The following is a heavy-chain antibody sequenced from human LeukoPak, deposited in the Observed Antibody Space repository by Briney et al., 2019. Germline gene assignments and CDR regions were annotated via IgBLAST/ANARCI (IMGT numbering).Heavy chain of an antibody. J-gene: IGHJ5*02. CDR3: ARGRNWFDP. CDR2: IDHSGSS. Sequence: SETLSLTCPVSGASISSSYWSWIRQPPGKGLEWIGYIDHSGSSDYNPSLKSRVTMSVDTSKNQFSLKVSSVTAADTAVYYCARGRNWFDPWGQRTPVTVSS. V-gene: IGHV4-59*01. CDR1: GASISSSY.